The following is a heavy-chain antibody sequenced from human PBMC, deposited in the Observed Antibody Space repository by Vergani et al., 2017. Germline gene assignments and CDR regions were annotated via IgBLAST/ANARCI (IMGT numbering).Heavy chain of an antibody. D-gene: IGHD3-10*01. V-gene: IGHV4-30-2*02. CDR2: IYHSGST. CDR1: GGSISSGGYS. Sequence: QLQLQESGSGLVKPSQTLSLTCAVSGGSISSGGYSWSWIRQPPGKGLEWIGYIYHSGSTYYNPSLKSRVTISVDRSKNQFSLYLTSVTAADTAVYYCARSRIYYGAGSPDYWGQGTLVTVSS. CDR3: ARSRIYYGAGSPDY. J-gene: IGHJ4*02.